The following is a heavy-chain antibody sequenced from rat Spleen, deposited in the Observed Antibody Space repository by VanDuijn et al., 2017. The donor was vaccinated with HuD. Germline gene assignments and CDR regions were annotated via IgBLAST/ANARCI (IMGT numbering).Heavy chain of an antibody. CDR2: IDYSGTT. J-gene: IGHJ2*01. CDR1: GYSITNNY. V-gene: IGHV3-1*01. D-gene: IGHD4-6*01. Sequence: EVQLQESGPGLVKPSQSISLTCSVTGYSITNNYWGWIRKFPGNEMEWMGYIDYSGTTSYNPSLKSRVSITRDTSKNQFFLHLNSVTTEDTATYYCATLGLGYFFDYWGQGVMVTVSS. CDR3: ATLGLGYFFDY.